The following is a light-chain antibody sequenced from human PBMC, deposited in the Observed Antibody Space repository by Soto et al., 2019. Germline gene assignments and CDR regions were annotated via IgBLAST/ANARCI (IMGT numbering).Light chain of an antibody. CDR3: QQSYSITWT. Sequence: DIQMTQSPSSRSASVGDRVTITCRASQSINSYLNWYQQKPGKAPNLLIYAASSLQSGVPSRFTGSGSGTDFTLTISSLQPEDFATYYCQQSYSITWTFGQGTKV. V-gene: IGKV1-39*01. CDR2: AAS. CDR1: QSINSY. J-gene: IGKJ1*01.